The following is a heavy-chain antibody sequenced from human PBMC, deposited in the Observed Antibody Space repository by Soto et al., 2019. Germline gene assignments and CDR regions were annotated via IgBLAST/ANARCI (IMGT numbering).Heavy chain of an antibody. CDR2: IGTAGDT. CDR3: ARRESGYYSGAFDI. CDR1: GFTFSNYD. Sequence: GGSLRLSCAASGFTFSNYDMYWVRQATGKGLEWVSAIGTAGDTYYPGSVKGRFTISRENAKNSLYLQMNSLRAEDTAVYYCARRESGYYSGAFDIWGQGTMVTVSS. J-gene: IGHJ3*02. D-gene: IGHD3-22*01. V-gene: IGHV3-13*01.